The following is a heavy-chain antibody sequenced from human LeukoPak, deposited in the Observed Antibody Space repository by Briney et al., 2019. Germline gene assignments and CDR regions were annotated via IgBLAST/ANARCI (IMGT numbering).Heavy chain of an antibody. CDR2: IIPIFGTA. CDR3: ARRSSRYFGSRSYRKYYFDY. J-gene: IGHJ4*02. Sequence: GSSVKVSCKASGGTFSSYAISWVRQAPGQGLEWMGGIIPIFGTANYAQKFQGRVTITADKSTSTAYMELSSLRSEDTAVYYCARRSSRYFGSRSYRKYYFDYWGQGTLVIVSS. V-gene: IGHV1-69*06. CDR1: GGTFSSYA. D-gene: IGHD3-10*01.